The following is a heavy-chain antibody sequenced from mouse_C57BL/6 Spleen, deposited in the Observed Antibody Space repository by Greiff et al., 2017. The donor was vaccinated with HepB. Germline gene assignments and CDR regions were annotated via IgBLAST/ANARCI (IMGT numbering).Heavy chain of an antibody. CDR2: IDPEDGET. Sequence: DVQLQESGAELVKPGASVKLSCTASGFNIKDYYMHWVKQRTEQGLEWIGRIDPEDGETKYAPKFQGKATITADTSSNTAYLQLSSLTSEDTAVYYCARPFTTREYYYAMDYWGQGTSVTVSS. CDR1: GFNIKDYY. J-gene: IGHJ4*01. CDR3: ARPFTTREYYYAMDY. V-gene: IGHV14-2*01. D-gene: IGHD1-1*01.